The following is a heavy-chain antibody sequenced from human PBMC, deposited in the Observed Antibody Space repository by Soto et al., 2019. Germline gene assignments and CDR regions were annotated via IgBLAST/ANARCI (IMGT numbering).Heavy chain of an antibody. Sequence: EVQLLESGGGLVQPEGSIRLSCAASGFTFNTYIMGWVRQAPGKGLEWVAAISGSGGNTYYADSVKGRFTISRDNSKSALYLQLNSLRAEDTAVYFCTKDRLWAAGNSHSYHSWGQGNLVTVSS. CDR1: GFTFNTYI. J-gene: IGHJ4*02. CDR2: ISGSGGNT. V-gene: IGHV3-23*01. D-gene: IGHD3-16*02. CDR3: TKDRLWAAGNSHSYHS.